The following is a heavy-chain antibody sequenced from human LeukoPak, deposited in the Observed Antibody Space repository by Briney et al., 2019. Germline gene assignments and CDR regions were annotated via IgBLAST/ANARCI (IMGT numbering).Heavy chain of an antibody. CDR2: ISGSGGST. Sequence: PGGSLRLSCAASGFTFSSYAMSWVRQAPGKGLEWVSAISGSGGSTYYADSVKDRFTIPRDNSKNTLYLQMNSLRAEDTAVYYCAKGTLAMVTPFDYWGQGTLVTVSS. CDR1: GFTFSSYA. CDR3: AKGTLAMVTPFDY. J-gene: IGHJ4*02. V-gene: IGHV3-23*01. D-gene: IGHD5-18*01.